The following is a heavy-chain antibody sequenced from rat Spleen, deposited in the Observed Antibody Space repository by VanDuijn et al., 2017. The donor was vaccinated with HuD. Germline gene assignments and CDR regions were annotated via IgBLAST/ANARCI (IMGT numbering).Heavy chain of an antibody. V-gene: IGHV2-43*01. D-gene: IGHD1-12*02. J-gene: IGHJ2*01. CDR3: ARDDYYDGSYYSPFDY. CDR2: IWTGGRT. CDR1: GFSLTSYH. Sequence: QVQLKESGPGLVQPSQTLSLTCTVSGFSLTSYHVSWVRQPPGKGLEWMGVIWTGGRTAYNSLLTSRLSISRDTSKSQVFLKMNSLQTEDTATYYCARDDYYDGSYYSPFDYWGQGVMVTVSS.